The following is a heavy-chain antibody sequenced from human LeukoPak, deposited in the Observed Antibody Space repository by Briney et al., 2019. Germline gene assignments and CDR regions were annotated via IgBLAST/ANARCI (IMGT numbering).Heavy chain of an antibody. D-gene: IGHD4-17*01. CDR3: ARGPHYGDYFDY. Sequence: ASVKVSCKASGYTFTSYDINWVRQATGQGLEWMGWMNPNSGNTGYAQKFQGRVTMTRNTSISTAYMELSSLRSEDTAVYYCARGPHYGDYFDYWGQGTLVTVSS. J-gene: IGHJ4*02. V-gene: IGHV1-8*01. CDR2: MNPNSGNT. CDR1: GYTFTSYD.